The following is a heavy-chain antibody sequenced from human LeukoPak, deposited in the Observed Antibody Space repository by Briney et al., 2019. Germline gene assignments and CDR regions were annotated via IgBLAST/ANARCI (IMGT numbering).Heavy chain of an antibody. CDR3: ARGSRYCSSTSCYRPNGATLDY. D-gene: IGHD2-2*02. J-gene: IGHJ4*02. V-gene: IGHV4-34*01. CDR2: INHSGST. Sequence: SETLSLTCAVYGGSFSGYYWSWIRQPPGKGLEWIGEINHSGSTNYNPSLKSRVTISVDTSKNQFSLKLSSVTAADTAVYYCARGSRYCSSTSCYRPNGATLDYWGQGTLVTVSS. CDR1: GGSFSGYY.